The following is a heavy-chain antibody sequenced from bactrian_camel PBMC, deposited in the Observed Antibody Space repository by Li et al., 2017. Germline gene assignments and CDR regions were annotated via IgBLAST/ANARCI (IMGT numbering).Heavy chain of an antibody. D-gene: IGHD2*01. Sequence: DVQLVESGGGSVQAGGSLRLSCAASGYIVSSFVMAWFRQAPGKEREVVASIGRSGGAAYADSVKGRFTITRNRDENTLFLQMNTLKAGDTAMYYCAADWQSSGRYCELSHRTPDRGVWGQGTQVTVS. CDR1: GYIVSSFV. CDR2: IGRSGGA. J-gene: IGHJ4*01. CDR3: AADWQSSGRYCELSHRTPDRGV. V-gene: IGHV3S67*01.